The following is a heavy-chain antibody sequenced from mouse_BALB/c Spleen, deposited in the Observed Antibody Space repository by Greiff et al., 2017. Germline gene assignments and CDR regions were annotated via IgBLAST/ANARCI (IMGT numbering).Heavy chain of an antibody. J-gene: IGHJ4*01. CDR1: GFNIKDYY. D-gene: IGHD1-1*01. Sequence: VQLQQSGAELVRPGALVKLSCKASGFNIKDYYMHWVKQRPEQGLEWIGWIDPENGNTIYDPKFQGKASITADTSSNTAYLQLSSLTSEDTAVYYGARGTLLLRRAMDYWGQGTSVTVAS. CDR3: ARGTLLLRRAMDY. CDR2: IDPENGNT. V-gene: IGHV14-1*02.